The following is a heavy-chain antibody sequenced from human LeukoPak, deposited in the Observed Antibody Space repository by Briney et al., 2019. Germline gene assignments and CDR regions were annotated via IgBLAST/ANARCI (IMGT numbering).Heavy chain of an antibody. CDR1: GFTFNNYE. CDR2: ISSSGSTI. CDR3: ARDRSNYFDY. J-gene: IGHJ4*02. Sequence: GGSLRLFCVASGFTFNNYEMTWVRQAPGKGLEWISYISSSGSTIFYADSVKGRFTISRDNAKNSLYLQMNTLRADDTAIYYCARDRSNYFDYWGQGTLVTVSS. V-gene: IGHV3-48*03.